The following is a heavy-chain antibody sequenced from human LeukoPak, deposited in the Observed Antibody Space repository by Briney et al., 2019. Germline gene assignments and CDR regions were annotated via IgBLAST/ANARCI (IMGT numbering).Heavy chain of an antibody. CDR1: GFTFSNYG. V-gene: IGHV3-30*03. Sequence: GGSLRLSCAASGFTFSNYGMHWVRQAPGKGLEWVAVISYDGSNKYYVDSVKGRFTISRDNSKSTLFLQMNSLRAEDTAVYYCARESHRSGGNCYSNGLDIWGQGTMVTVSS. D-gene: IGHD2-15*01. CDR2: ISYDGSNK. J-gene: IGHJ3*02. CDR3: ARESHRSGGNCYSNGLDI.